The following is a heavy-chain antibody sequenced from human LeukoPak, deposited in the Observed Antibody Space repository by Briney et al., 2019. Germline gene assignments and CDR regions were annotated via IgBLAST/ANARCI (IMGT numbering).Heavy chain of an antibody. CDR1: GFTFSSYA. J-gene: IGHJ4*02. Sequence: GGSLRLSCAASGFTFSSYAMSWVRQAPGKGLEWVSAISGSGGSTYYADSVKGRFIISRDNSKNTLYLQMNSLRAEDTAVYYCAKDLDYGDYASGYWGQGTLVTVSS. D-gene: IGHD4-17*01. CDR2: ISGSGGST. V-gene: IGHV3-23*01. CDR3: AKDLDYGDYASGY.